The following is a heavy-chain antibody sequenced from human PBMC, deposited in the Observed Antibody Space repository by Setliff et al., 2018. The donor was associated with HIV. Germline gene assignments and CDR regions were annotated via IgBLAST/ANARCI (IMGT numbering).Heavy chain of an antibody. CDR3: ARGTSLNVVPDAFDI. CDR1: GYSISSGYY. CDR2: IYHAGNT. J-gene: IGHJ3*02. V-gene: IGHV4-38-2*02. Sequence: LSLNCTVTGYSISSGYYWAWIRQPPGKGLEWIGHIYHAGNTYYNPSLKSRVTISVDTSKNQISLRLNSLTAADTALYYCARGTSLNVVPDAFDIWGQGTMVTV. D-gene: IGHD3-16*01.